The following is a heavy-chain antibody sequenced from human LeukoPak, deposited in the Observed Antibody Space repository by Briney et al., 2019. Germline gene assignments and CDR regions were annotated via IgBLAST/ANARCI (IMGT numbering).Heavy chain of an antibody. D-gene: IGHD1-1*01. CDR3: ARIRTGTTYYYAMDV. CDR2: VVPVLDIA. CDR1: GGSFTSHA. Sequence: SVKVSCKASGGSFTSHAISWVRQAPGQGLEWMGRVVPVLDIALYAQKFQGRATITADKATTTAYMELTSLGSEDTAVYYCARIRTGTTYYYAMDVWGQGTAVTVSS. J-gene: IGHJ6*02. V-gene: IGHV1-69*04.